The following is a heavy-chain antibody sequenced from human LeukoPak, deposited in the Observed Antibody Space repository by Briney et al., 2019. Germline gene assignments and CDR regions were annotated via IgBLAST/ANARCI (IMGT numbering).Heavy chain of an antibody. CDR3: ASQRKDYYYDSSGYYGI. Sequence: PSETLSLTCTVSGGSISNKYWSWIRQPPGKGLEWIGYIYYSGSTNYNPSLKSRVTILVDTSKNQFSLKLSSVTAADTAVYYCASQRKDYYYDSSGYYGIWGQGTLVTVSS. CDR2: IYYSGST. V-gene: IGHV4-59*12. D-gene: IGHD3-22*01. CDR1: GGSISNKY. J-gene: IGHJ4*02.